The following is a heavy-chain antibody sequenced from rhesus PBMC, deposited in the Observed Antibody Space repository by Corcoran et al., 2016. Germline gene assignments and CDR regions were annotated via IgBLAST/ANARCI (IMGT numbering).Heavy chain of an antibody. V-gene: IGHV3S5*01. J-gene: IGHJ4*01. Sequence: EVQLVETGGGLVQPGGSLRLSCAASGFTFSNYGMSWVRQAPGRGLGWVSGNRYTGGSKYSSDSVKGRFTISRDNSKNTLSLQMNSLRAEDTAVYYCAKDLSRTVTTGTDYWGQGVLVTVSS. D-gene: IGHD4-23*01. CDR2: NRYTGGSK. CDR3: AKDLSRTVTTGTDY. CDR1: GFTFSNYG.